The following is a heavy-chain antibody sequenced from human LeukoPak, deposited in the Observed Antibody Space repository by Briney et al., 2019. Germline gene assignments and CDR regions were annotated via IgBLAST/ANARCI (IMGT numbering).Heavy chain of an antibody. V-gene: IGHV3-23*01. J-gene: IGHJ4*02. D-gene: IGHD5-12*01. Sequence: GGSLRLSCAASGFSFSNYAMSWVRQAPGKGLERVSAISGSGGSTYYADSVKGRLTISRDNSKNTLYLQMNSLRPEDTAVYYCAKDLGSGYDYFDYWGQGTLVTVSS. CDR2: ISGSGGST. CDR1: GFSFSNYA. CDR3: AKDLGSGYDYFDY.